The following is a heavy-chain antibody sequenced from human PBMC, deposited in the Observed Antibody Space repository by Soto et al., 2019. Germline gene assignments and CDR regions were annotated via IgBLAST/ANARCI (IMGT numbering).Heavy chain of an antibody. CDR1: GGTFSSYA. CDR2: IIPIFGTA. J-gene: IGHJ3*02. D-gene: IGHD2-2*01. Sequence: SVKVSCKASGGTFSSYAISWVRQAPGQGLEWMGGIIPIFGTANYAQKFQGRVTITADESTSTAYMELSSLRSEDTAVYYCARDRMKVPAASDAFDIWGQGTMVTVSS. CDR3: ARDRMKVPAASDAFDI. V-gene: IGHV1-69*13.